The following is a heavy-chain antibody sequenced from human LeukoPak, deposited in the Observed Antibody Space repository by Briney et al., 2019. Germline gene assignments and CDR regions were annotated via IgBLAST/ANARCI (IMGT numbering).Heavy chain of an antibody. CDR1: GGSISSYY. Sequence: SETLSLTCTVSGGSISSYYWSCIREPPGKGLEWIGYIYYSESTNYNPSHKSRVTISVDTSKNQFSLKVTSVTAADTAVYYCARGSPLDWYFDLWGRGTLVTVSS. J-gene: IGHJ2*01. CDR2: IYYSEST. CDR3: ARGSPLDWYFDL. V-gene: IGHV4-59*01.